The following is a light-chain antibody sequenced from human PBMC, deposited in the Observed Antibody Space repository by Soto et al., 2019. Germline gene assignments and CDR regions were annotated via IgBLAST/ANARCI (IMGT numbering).Light chain of an antibody. CDR1: SSDVGNYNY. J-gene: IGLJ1*01. Sequence: QSVLTQPASVSGSPGQSITISCTGTSSDVGNYNYVPWYQQYPGRVPKLLIYMVSNRASGVSNRFSGSKSGNTASLTISGLQAEDEADYFCTSPTPGSLYVFGTGTKVTVL. CDR2: MVS. V-gene: IGLV2-14*01. CDR3: TSPTPGSLYV.